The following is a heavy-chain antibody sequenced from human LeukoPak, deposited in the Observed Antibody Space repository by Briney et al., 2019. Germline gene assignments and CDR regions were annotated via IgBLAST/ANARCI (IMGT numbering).Heavy chain of an antibody. CDR1: GFTFDDYG. J-gene: IGHJ4*02. CDR2: INWNGGST. D-gene: IGHD6-13*01. Sequence: GSLRLSCAASGFTFDDYGMSWVRQAPGKGLGWVSGINWNGGSTGYADSVKGRFTISRDNAKNSLYLQMNSLRAEDTALYYCASGLIAAAGTAGYWGQGTLVTVSS. V-gene: IGHV3-20*04. CDR3: ASGLIAAAGTAGY.